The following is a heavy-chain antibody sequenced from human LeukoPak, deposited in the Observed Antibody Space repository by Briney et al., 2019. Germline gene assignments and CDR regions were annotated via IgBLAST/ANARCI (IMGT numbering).Heavy chain of an antibody. Sequence: ASVKVSCKASGYTFTGYYMHWVRQAPGQGLEWMGRINPNSGGTNYAQKFQGRVTMTRDKSISTAYMELSRLRSDDTAVYYCARSLYYYDSSGYYEIDYWGQGTLVTVSS. D-gene: IGHD3-22*01. CDR3: ARSLYYYDSSGYYEIDY. J-gene: IGHJ4*02. V-gene: IGHV1-2*06. CDR2: INPNSGGT. CDR1: GYTFTGYY.